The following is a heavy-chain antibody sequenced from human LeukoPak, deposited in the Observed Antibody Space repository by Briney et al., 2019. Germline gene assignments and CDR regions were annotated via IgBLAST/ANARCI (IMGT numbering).Heavy chain of an antibody. Sequence: GGSLRLSCAASGFTFSNSGMHWVRQAPGKGLEWVSTIGSSSNYIYYADSVKGRFTISRDNAKNSLYLQMNSLRAEDTAVYYCAASTKYTAMVDYWGQGTLVTVSS. J-gene: IGHJ4*02. CDR3: AASTKYTAMVDY. CDR1: GFTFSNSG. V-gene: IGHV3-21*01. CDR2: IGSSSNYI. D-gene: IGHD5-18*01.